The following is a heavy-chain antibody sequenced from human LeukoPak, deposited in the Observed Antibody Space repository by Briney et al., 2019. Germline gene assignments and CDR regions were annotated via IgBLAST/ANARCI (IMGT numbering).Heavy chain of an antibody. V-gene: IGHV1-24*01. D-gene: IGHD6-19*01. Sequence: WASVKVSCKVSGYSLSEVSTHWVRQAPGKGLEWMGGIDPEDGEAIFAQTIQGRVTMTEDTSIDTAYMELRSLRSEDTAVYYRVTDIRSGWRNYWGPGTLITVSS. J-gene: IGHJ4*02. CDR3: VTDIRSGWRNY. CDR1: GYSLSEVS. CDR2: IDPEDGEA.